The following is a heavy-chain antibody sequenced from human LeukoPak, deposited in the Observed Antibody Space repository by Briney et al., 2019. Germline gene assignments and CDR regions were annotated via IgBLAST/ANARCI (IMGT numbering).Heavy chain of an antibody. J-gene: IGHJ4*02. CDR3: AKSLYSSSFSFDY. Sequence: GGSLRLSCAASGFTFSSYAMSWVRQAPGKGLEWVSAISGSGGRIYYGASVKGRFTISRDNSKNTLNLQMNSLRAEDTAVYYCAKSLYSSSFSFDYWGQGTLVTVSS. V-gene: IGHV3-23*01. CDR2: ISGSGGRI. CDR1: GFTFSSYA. D-gene: IGHD6-6*01.